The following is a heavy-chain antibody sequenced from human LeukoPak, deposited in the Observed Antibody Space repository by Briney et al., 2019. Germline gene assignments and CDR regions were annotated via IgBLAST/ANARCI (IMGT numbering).Heavy chain of an antibody. D-gene: IGHD3-10*01. V-gene: IGHV1-18*01. CDR2: ISAYNGNT. Sequence: GASVRVSCKASGYTFTSYGISWVRRAPGQGLEWMGWISAYNGNTNYAQKLQGRVTMTTDTSTSTAYMELRSLRSDDTAVYYCARDVPYYGSGSYYGAFDIWGQGTMVTVSS. CDR3: ARDVPYYGSGSYYGAFDI. J-gene: IGHJ3*02. CDR1: GYTFTSYG.